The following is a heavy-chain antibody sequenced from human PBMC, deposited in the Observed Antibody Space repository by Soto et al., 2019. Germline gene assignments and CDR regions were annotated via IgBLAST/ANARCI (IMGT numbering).Heavy chain of an antibody. J-gene: IGHJ4*02. Sequence: EAQLVESGGGLVMPGESLRLSCVASGFTFSNAWMSWVRQVPGKGLEWIGRITSKSAGATTAYAAPVTGRFTVSRDDLKNTLYLQVNSLKTEDTGIYYCYTEHTLFMAHWGQGTLVTVSS. CDR3: YTEHTLFMAH. CDR2: ITSKSAGATT. V-gene: IGHV3-15*01. CDR1: GFTFSNAW.